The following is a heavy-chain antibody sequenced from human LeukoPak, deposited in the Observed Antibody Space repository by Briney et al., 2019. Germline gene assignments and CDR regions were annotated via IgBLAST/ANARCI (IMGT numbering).Heavy chain of an antibody. CDR1: GGTFSSYA. CDR3: ARDGRAMVTSSFDY. CDR2: IIPIFGTA. V-gene: IGHV1-69*05. D-gene: IGHD5-18*01. Sequence: GASVKVSCKASGGTFSSYAISWVRQAPGQGLEWMGGIIPIFGTANYAQKFQGRVTITTDESTSTAYMELSSLRSEDTAVYYCARDGRAMVTSSFDYWAREPWSPSPQ. J-gene: IGHJ4*02.